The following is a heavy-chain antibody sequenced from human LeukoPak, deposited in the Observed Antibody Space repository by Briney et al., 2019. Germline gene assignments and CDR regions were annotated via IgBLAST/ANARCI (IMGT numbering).Heavy chain of an antibody. J-gene: IGHJ4*02. CDR2: INPSGGST. V-gene: IGHV1-46*01. D-gene: IGHD5-24*01. CDR1: GYTFTSYY. Sequence: GASVKVSCKASGYTFTSYYMHWVRQAPGQGLEWMGIINPSGGSTSYAQKFQGRVTMTRDTSTSTVYTELSSLRSEDTAVYYCARLTRRYYFDYWGQGTLVTVSS. CDR3: ARLTRRYYFDY.